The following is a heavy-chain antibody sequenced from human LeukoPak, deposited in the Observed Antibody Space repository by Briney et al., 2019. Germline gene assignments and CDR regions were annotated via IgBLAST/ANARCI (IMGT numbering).Heavy chain of an antibody. J-gene: IGHJ4*02. D-gene: IGHD3-16*02. CDR1: GGSFSGYY. V-gene: IGHV4-34*01. Sequence: SETLSLTCAVYGGSFSGYYWSWIRQPPGKGLEWIGEINHSGSTNYNPSLKSRVTISVDPSKNQFSLKLNSVTAADTAVYYCARAPADDYVWGSYRSCFDYWGQGTLVTVSS. CDR3: ARAPADDYVWGSYRSCFDY. CDR2: INHSGST.